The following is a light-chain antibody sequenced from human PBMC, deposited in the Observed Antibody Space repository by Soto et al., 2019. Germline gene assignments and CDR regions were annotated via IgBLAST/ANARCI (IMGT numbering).Light chain of an antibody. CDR2: GAS. CDR3: QQYNNWPPVT. J-gene: IGKJ3*01. V-gene: IGKV3-15*01. CDR1: QSVYNT. Sequence: EIVMTQSPATLSVSPGERATLSCRASQSVYNTLAWYQQKPGQAPRLLIYGASTRATGIPARFSGSGSGTEFTLTISSLQSEDFAVYFCQQYNNWPPVTFGPGTKVDI.